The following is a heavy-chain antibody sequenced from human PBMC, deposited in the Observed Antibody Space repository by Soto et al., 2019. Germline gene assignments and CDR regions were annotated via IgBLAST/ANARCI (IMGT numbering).Heavy chain of an antibody. V-gene: IGHV4-34*01. Sequence: SETLSLTCAVYGGSFSGYYWSWIRQPPGKGLEWIGEIYHSGSTNYNPSLKSRVTISVDTSKNQFSLKLSSVTAADTAVYYCARKNSSGWYTDYWGQGXLVTVHS. CDR3: ARKNSSGWYTDY. J-gene: IGHJ4*02. CDR2: IYHSGST. CDR1: GGSFSGYY. D-gene: IGHD6-19*01.